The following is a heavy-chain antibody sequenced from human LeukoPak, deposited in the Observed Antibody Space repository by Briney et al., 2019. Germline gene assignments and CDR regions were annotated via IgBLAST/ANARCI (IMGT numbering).Heavy chain of an antibody. V-gene: IGHV3-23*01. CDR1: GFIFKNYA. CDR3: ARDPCFDESYFDY. CDR2: ITSSGGST. J-gene: IGHJ4*02. Sequence: GGSLRHSCAASGFIFKNYAMNWVRQAPGRGLEWVSAITSSGGSTYYADSVKGRFTISRDNSKNTLYLQMNSLRAEDTAVYYCARDPCFDESYFDYWGQGPLLTVSS.